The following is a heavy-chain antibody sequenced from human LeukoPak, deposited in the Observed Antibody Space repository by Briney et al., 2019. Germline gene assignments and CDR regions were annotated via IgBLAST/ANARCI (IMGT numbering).Heavy chain of an antibody. V-gene: IGHV4-39*01. CDR2: VYYSGST. D-gene: IGHD2-8*01. J-gene: IGHJ4*02. Sequence: PSETLSLTCTVSGGSISTYYWAWIRQPPGKGLEWIGSVYYSGSTSYSPSLKSRVTISVDTSKKQFSLRLSSVSAADTALYYCARNVSAGYFDYWGQGTLVTVSS. CDR1: GGSISTYY. CDR3: ARNVSAGYFDY.